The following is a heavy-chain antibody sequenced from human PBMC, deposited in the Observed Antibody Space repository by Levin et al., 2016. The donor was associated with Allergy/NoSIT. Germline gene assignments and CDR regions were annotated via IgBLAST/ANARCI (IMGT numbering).Heavy chain of an antibody. D-gene: IGHD6-19*01. J-gene: IGHJ4*02. CDR2: IDPSDSYT. Sequence: VRQMPGKGLEWMGRIDPSDSYTSYGPSFQGHVIISADKSTSTAFLQWNSLKASDTAMYYCARTGGEVAGPIDYWGQGTLVTVSS. V-gene: IGHV5-10-1*01. CDR3: ARTGGEVAGPIDY.